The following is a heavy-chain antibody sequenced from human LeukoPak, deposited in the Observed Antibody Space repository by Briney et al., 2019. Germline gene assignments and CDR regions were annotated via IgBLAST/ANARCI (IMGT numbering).Heavy chain of an antibody. CDR2: INPNSGGT. D-gene: IGHD3-10*01. V-gene: IGHV1-2*02. J-gene: IGHJ6*03. CDR1: GYTFTGYY. Sequence: ASVKVSCKASGYTFTGYYMHWVRQAPGQRLEWMGWINPNSGGTNYAQKFQGSVTMTRDTSISTAYMELSRLRSDDTAVYYCARDGITLVRGGTPYYYYYMDVWGKGTTVTISS. CDR3: ARDGITLVRGGTPYYYYYMDV.